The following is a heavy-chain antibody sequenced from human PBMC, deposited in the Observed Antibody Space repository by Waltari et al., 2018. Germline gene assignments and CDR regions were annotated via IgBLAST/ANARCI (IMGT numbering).Heavy chain of an antibody. J-gene: IGHJ6*03. D-gene: IGHD3-22*01. Sequence: EVQLVESGGGLVQPGGSLRLSCAASGFTFSSYWMSWVRQAPGKGLEWVANIKQDGSEKYYVDSVKGRFTISRDNAKNSLYLQMNSLRAEDTAVYYCARGDYYDSSGYYLAYYYYYYYMDVWGKGTTVTVSS. CDR1: GFTFSSYW. V-gene: IGHV3-7*01. CDR2: IKQDGSEK. CDR3: ARGDYYDSSGYYLAYYYYYYYMDV.